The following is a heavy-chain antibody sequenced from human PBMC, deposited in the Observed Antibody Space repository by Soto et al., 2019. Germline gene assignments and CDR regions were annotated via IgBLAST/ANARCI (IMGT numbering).Heavy chain of an antibody. V-gene: IGHV4-34*01. D-gene: IGHD3-9*01. Sequence: SETLSLTCAVYGGSFSGYYWSWIRQPPGKGLEWIGSVYYSGSTYYNPSLESRVTISVDKSKNQFSLKLMSLSAADTAVYYCGRLEGLATISYYFDDWGQGALVTVSS. J-gene: IGHJ4*02. CDR2: VYYSGST. CDR3: GRLEGLATISYYFDD. CDR1: GGSFSGYY.